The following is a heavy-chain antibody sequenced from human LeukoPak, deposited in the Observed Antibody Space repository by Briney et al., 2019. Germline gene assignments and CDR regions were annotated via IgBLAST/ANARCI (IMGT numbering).Heavy chain of an antibody. CDR1: GYSISSGYF. D-gene: IGHD6-13*01. V-gene: IGHV4-38-2*02. CDR2: IYHSGST. Sequence: SSETLSLTCTVSGYSISSGYFWGWIRQPPGKGLEWIGTIYHSGSTYYNASLESRVTISVDTSKNQFSLKLSSVTAADTAVYYCARVLAAAGNNWFDPWGQGTLVTVSS. J-gene: IGHJ5*02. CDR3: ARVLAAAGNNWFDP.